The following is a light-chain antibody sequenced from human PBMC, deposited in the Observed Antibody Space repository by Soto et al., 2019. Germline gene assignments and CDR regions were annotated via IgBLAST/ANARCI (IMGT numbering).Light chain of an antibody. V-gene: IGLV1-40*01. J-gene: IGLJ3*02. CDR3: QSYDSGLSGSV. CDR1: DSNIGENFD. CDR2: GNN. Sequence: QSVLTQPPSVSGAPGQRVTIYCTGSDSNIGENFDIHWYQQLPGTAPKLLIYGNNNRPSGVPDRFSASRSGTSASLAITGLQAEDEADYYCQSYDSGLSGSVFGGGTKVTVL.